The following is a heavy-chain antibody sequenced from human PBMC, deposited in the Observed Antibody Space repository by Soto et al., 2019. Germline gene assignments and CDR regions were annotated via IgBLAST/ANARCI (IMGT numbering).Heavy chain of an antibody. J-gene: IGHJ6*02. CDR3: XRDYVDTAMFHYYGMDV. D-gene: IGHD5-18*01. CDR2: ISSSSSTI. CDR1: GFTFSSYS. Sequence: GGSLRLSCAASGFTFSSYSMNWVRQAPGKGLEWVSYISSSSSTIYYADSVKGRFTISRDNAKNSLYLQMNSLRDEDTAVYYCXRDYVDTAMFHYYGMDVWGQGTTVTVSS. V-gene: IGHV3-48*02.